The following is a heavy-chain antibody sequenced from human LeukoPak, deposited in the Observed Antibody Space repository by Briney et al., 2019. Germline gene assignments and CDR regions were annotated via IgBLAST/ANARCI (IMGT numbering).Heavy chain of an antibody. J-gene: IGHJ4*02. CDR1: GFTFISYA. V-gene: IGHV3-23*01. CDR3: AKDRYSSSSVGLDY. CDR2: IIGSGSST. Sequence: GGSLRLSCAASGFTFISYAMSWVRQAAGKGLEWVSAIIGSGSSTYYADSVKGRFTISRENSNTTLYLQMISLRAEDTAVYYYAKDRYSSSSVGLDYWGQGTLVTVSS. D-gene: IGHD6-6*01.